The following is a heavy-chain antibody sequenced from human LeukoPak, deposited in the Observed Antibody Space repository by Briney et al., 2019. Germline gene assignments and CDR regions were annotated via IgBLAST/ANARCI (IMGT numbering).Heavy chain of an antibody. V-gene: IGHV3-7*03. J-gene: IGHJ4*02. CDR1: GFSVSSYW. Sequence: GRSLRLSCAASGFSVSSYWITSVRQPPGKGLEWVANMRQDGGVKYYMDYAKGRFTLSRDNAKSSLYLPMNSLRVEETAMYFCARTVVVVVGASDYFDYWGKGTLVTVSS. D-gene: IGHD2-2*01. CDR3: ARTVVVVVGASDYFDY. CDR2: MRQDGGVK.